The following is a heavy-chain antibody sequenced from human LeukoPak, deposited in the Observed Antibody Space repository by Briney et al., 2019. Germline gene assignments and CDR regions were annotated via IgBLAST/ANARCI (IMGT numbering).Heavy chain of an antibody. CDR2: ITYDGNNE. Sequence: PGGSLRLSWAASGFTFSNYAMHWIRQAPGKGLEWVAVITYDGNNEYYADSVKGRFTISRDNSKNTLYLQMNSLRAEDTAVYYCARGGLYGDYAYFDYWGQGTLVTVSS. CDR3: ARGGLYGDYAYFDY. V-gene: IGHV3-30-3*01. J-gene: IGHJ4*02. D-gene: IGHD4-17*01. CDR1: GFTFSNYA.